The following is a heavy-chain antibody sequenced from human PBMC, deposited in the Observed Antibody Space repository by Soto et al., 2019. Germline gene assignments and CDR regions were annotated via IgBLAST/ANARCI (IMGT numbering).Heavy chain of an antibody. D-gene: IGHD2-2*01. V-gene: IGHV3-23*01. CDR3: TKGPHGGYCSSTSCYSATDGMDV. Sequence: GGSLRLSCAASGFTFSIYAMSWVRQAPGKGLEWVSALSGSGRSTYYADSVRGRFTISKENSKNTLYLQMNSLRAEDTAVYYCTKGPHGGYCSSTSCYSATDGMDVWGQGTTVTVSS. CDR1: GFTFSIYA. CDR2: LSGSGRST. J-gene: IGHJ6*02.